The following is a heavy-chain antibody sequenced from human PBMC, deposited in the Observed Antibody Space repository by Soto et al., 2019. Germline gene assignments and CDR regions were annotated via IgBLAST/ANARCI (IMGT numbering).Heavy chain of an antibody. Sequence: SQTLSLTCAISGDSVSSNSSACNWIRQSPSRGLEWLGRTYYRSKWYNDYAVSVKSRITINPDTSKNQFSLQLNSVTPEDTAVYYCARERGSDTAMVTNYYYYGMDVWGQGTTVTVSS. CDR3: ARERGSDTAMVTNYYYYGMDV. V-gene: IGHV6-1*01. CDR1: GDSVSSNSSA. D-gene: IGHD5-18*01. CDR2: TYYRSKWYN. J-gene: IGHJ6*02.